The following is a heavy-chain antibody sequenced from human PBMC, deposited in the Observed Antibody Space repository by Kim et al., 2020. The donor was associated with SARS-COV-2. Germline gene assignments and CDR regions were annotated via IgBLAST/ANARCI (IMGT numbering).Heavy chain of an antibody. D-gene: IGHD5-12*01. CDR1: GFTFSSYS. V-gene: IGHV3-21*01. CDR3: ARDSPVATIGTVNYYFDY. J-gene: IGHJ4*02. Sequence: GGSLRLSCAASGFTFSSYSMNWVRQAPGKGLEWVSSISSSSSYIYYADSVKGRFTISRDNAKNSLYLQMNSLRAEDTAVYYCARDSPVATIGTVNYYFDYWGQGTLVTVSS. CDR2: ISSSSSYI.